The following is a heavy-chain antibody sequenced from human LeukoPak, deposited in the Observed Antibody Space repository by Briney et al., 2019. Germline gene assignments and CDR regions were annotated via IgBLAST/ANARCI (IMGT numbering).Heavy chain of an antibody. V-gene: IGHV3-9*01. J-gene: IGHJ3*02. CDR3: AKDWGIAVEGLAFDI. Sequence: GGSLRLSCAASGFTFDDYAMHWVRQAPGKGLEWVSGISWNSGSIGYADSVKGRFTISRDNAKNSLYLQMNSLRAEDTALYYCAKDWGIAVEGLAFDIWGQGTMATVSS. D-gene: IGHD6-19*01. CDR1: GFTFDDYA. CDR2: ISWNSGSI.